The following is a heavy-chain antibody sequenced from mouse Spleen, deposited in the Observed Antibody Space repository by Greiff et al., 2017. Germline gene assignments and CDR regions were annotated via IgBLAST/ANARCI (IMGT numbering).Heavy chain of an antibody. CDR1: GFTFSSYT. CDR2: ISGGGGNT. D-gene: IGHD1-1*01. Sequence: EVQGVESGGGLVKPGGSLKLSCAASGFTFSSYTMSWVRQTPEKRLEWVATISGGGGNTYYPDSVKGRFTISRDNAKNTLYLQMSSLRSEDTALYYCARQGLRGYFDVWGTGTTVTVSS. V-gene: IGHV5-9*01. CDR3: ARQGLRGYFDV. J-gene: IGHJ1*03.